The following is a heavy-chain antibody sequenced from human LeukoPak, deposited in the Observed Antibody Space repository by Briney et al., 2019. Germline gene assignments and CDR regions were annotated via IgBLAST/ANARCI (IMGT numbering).Heavy chain of an antibody. CDR3: ARALRNYWLLYGDYYMDV. V-gene: IGHV4-39*07. Sequence: SETPSLTCTVSGGSISSSSYYWGWIRQPPGKGLEWIGTIYYSGRTSYNPSLKSRVTISVDTSKDQFSLKLSSVTAADTAVYYCARALRNYWLLYGDYYMDVWGKGTTVTVSS. CDR2: IYYSGRT. J-gene: IGHJ6*03. CDR1: GGSISSSSYY. D-gene: IGHD3-9*01.